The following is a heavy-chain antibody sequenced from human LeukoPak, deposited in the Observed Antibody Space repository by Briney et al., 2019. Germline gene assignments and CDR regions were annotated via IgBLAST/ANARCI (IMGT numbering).Heavy chain of an antibody. V-gene: IGHV3-53*01. CDR3: ARDSETETGWYYYGMDV. CDR1: GFSVSNNY. Sequence: GGSLRLSCAAPGFSVSNNYMNWARQAPGKGLEWVSVIYSGGSTYYADSVQGRFTISRDISKDTVYLQMNSLRAEDTAVYYCARDSETETGWYYYGMDVWGRGTTVTVSS. J-gene: IGHJ6*02. CDR2: IYSGGST. D-gene: IGHD1-14*01.